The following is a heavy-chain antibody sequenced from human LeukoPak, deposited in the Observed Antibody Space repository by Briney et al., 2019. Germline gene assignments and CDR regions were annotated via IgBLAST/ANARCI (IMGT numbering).Heavy chain of an antibody. CDR1: GFTFSRNA. J-gene: IGHJ4*02. CDR2: ISGNGLGT. V-gene: IGHV3-23*01. D-gene: IGHD3-22*01. CDR3: AKDANYLRSSGYLIPIDF. Sequence: QPGGSLRLSCAASGFTFSRNAMNWVRQAPGKGLEWVAGISGNGLGTYYADSVKGRFNISRDNSRNTLYLQMNSLRIEDTAFYYCAKDANYLRSSGYLIPIDFWGQGTLVTVSS.